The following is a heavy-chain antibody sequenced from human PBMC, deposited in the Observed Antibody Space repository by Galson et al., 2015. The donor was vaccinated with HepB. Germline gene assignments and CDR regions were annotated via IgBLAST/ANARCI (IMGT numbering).Heavy chain of an antibody. D-gene: IGHD3-22*01. J-gene: IGHJ1*01. CDR1: GFTFSSYS. V-gene: IGHV3-48*02. CDR2: ISSSSSTI. Sequence: SLRLSCAASGFTFSSYSMNWVRQAPGKGLEWVSYISSSSSTIYYADSVKGRFTISRDNAKNSLYLQMNSLRDEDTAVYYCARDLGTYYYDSSGYYYWAIEYFQHWGQGTLVTVSS. CDR3: ARDLGTYYYDSSGYYYWAIEYFQH.